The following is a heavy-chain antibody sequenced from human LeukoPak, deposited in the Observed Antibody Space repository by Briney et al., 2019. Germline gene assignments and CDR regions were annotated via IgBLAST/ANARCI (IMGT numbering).Heavy chain of an antibody. Sequence: GGSLRLSCAASGFTVSSNYMGWVRQAPGKGLEWASVIYSDGGTYYADSVKGRFTISRDNSKNTLYLQMNSLRAEDTAVYYCARTQSSGYNRGIDYWGQGTLVTVSS. V-gene: IGHV3-53*01. CDR3: ARTQSSGYNRGIDY. D-gene: IGHD5-18*01. CDR1: GFTVSSNY. CDR2: IYSDGGT. J-gene: IGHJ4*02.